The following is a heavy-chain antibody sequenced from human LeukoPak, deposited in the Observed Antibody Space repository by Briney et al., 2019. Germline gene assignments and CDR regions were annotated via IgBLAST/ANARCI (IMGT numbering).Heavy chain of an antibody. CDR1: GGSISSYY. CDR2: IYYSGST. D-gene: IGHD3-3*01. CDR3: ARSEDDFWSTYYFDY. J-gene: IGHJ4*02. Sequence: SETLSLTCTVSGGSISSYYWSWIGQPPGKGLEWIGYIYYSGSTNYNPSLKSRVTISVDTSKNQFSLKLSSVTAADTAVYYCARSEDDFWSTYYFDYWGQGTLVTVSS. V-gene: IGHV4-59*01.